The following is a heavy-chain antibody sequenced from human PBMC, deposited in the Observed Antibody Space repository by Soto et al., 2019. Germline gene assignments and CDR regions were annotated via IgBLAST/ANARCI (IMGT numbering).Heavy chain of an antibody. CDR2: IYYTGNA. Sequence: SETLSLTCTVSGDSLTSHSYYWTWVRQPPGKGLEWIGNIYYTGNANYNPSLTGRVTLSVDTSRNQFSLRLTSVTTADTAVYYCARDGSGYGLDYWGQGTLVTVSS. CDR1: GDSLTSHSYY. D-gene: IGHD5-12*01. CDR3: ARDGSGYGLDY. J-gene: IGHJ4*02. V-gene: IGHV4-61*01.